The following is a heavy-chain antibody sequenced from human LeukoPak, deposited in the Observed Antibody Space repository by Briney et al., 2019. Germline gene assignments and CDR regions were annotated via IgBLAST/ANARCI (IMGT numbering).Heavy chain of an antibody. CDR1: GGTFSSYA. CDR2: IIPILGIA. J-gene: IGHJ4*02. Sequence: AASVKVSCKASGGTFSSYAISWVRQAPGQGLEWMGRIIPILGIANYAQKFQGRVTITADKSTSTAYMELSSLRSEDTAVYYCARDLGDIVATNLDYWGQGTLVTVSS. D-gene: IGHD5-12*01. V-gene: IGHV1-69*04. CDR3: ARDLGDIVATNLDY.